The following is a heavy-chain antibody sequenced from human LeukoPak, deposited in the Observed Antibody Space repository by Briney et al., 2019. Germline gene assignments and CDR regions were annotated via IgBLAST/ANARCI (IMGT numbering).Heavy chain of an antibody. V-gene: IGHV4-34*01. Sequence: SETLSLTCAVYGGSFSGYYWIWIRQPPGKGLEWIGEINQSGSTNYNPCLKSRVTISVDTYKHHFSLQLSSVTAADTAMYYCARGALKWELPPIRARKSYYFDYWGQGTLVTVSS. CDR1: GGSFSGYY. CDR3: ARGALKWELPPIRARKSYYFDY. D-gene: IGHD1-26*01. J-gene: IGHJ4*02. CDR2: INQSGST.